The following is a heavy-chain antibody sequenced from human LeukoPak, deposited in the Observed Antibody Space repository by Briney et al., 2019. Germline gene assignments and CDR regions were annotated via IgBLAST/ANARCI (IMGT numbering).Heavy chain of an antibody. CDR2: ISSSSSYI. D-gene: IGHD6-19*01. Sequence: GGSLRLSCAASGFTFSSYSMNWVRQAPGKGLEWVSSISSSSSYIYYADSVKGRFTISRDNAKNSLYLQMNSLRAEDTAVYYCARDLYSSGWFDYWGQGTLVTVS. V-gene: IGHV3-21*01. CDR3: ARDLYSSGWFDY. J-gene: IGHJ4*02. CDR1: GFTFSSYS.